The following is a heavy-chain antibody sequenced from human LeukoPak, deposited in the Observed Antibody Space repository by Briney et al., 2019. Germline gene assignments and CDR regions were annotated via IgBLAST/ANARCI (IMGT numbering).Heavy chain of an antibody. Sequence: GGSLRLSCAVSGFTFSTYWMHWVRQVPGEGLVWVSRIYEDGSITNYADSVKGRFSISRDNAKNTLYLQMNSLRAEDTAVYYCGRDLGGRTGYWGQGTLVTVSA. CDR1: GFTFSTYW. V-gene: IGHV3-74*01. D-gene: IGHD1-26*01. J-gene: IGHJ4*02. CDR2: IYEDGSIT. CDR3: GRDLGGRTGY.